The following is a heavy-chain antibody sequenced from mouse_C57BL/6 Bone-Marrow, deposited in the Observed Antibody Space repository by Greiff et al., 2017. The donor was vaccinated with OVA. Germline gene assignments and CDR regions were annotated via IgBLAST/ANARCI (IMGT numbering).Heavy chain of an antibody. CDR1: GYTFTSYW. CDR2: IHPNSGST. V-gene: IGHV1-64*01. Sequence: QVQLKQPGAELVKPGASVKLSCKASGYTFTSYWMHWVKQRPGQGLEWIGMIHPNSGSTNYNEKFKSKATLTVDKTSSTAYMQLSSLTTKDTAVYYCAREGWFLDYWGQGTTLTVSS. D-gene: IGHD1-1*02. CDR3: AREGWFLDY. J-gene: IGHJ2*01.